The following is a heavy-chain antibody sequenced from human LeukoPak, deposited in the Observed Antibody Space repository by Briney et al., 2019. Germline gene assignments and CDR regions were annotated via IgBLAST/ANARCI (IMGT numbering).Heavy chain of an antibody. D-gene: IGHD6-13*01. CDR3: ARKASLTGSSWYTSSWDYYYYGMDV. Sequence: PGGSLRLSCAASGFTVSSNYMSWVRQAPGKGLEWVSVIYSDGSTYYADSVKGRFTISRDNSKNTLYLQMNSLRAEDTAVYYCARKASLTGSSWYTSSWDYYYYGMDVWGQGTTVTVSS. J-gene: IGHJ6*02. CDR2: IYSDGST. V-gene: IGHV3-53*01. CDR1: GFTVSSNY.